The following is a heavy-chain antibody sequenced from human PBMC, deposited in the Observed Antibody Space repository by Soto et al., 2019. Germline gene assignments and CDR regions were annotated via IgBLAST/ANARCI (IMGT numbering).Heavy chain of an antibody. J-gene: IGHJ5*02. D-gene: IGHD3-10*01. CDR3: ARGLASITMVRGRQPPFDP. CDR1: GGTFSSYA. CDR2: IIPIFGTA. Sequence: SVKVSCKASGGTFSSYAISWVRQAPGQGLEWMGGIIPIFGTANYAQKFQGRVTITADESTSTAYMELSSLRSEDTAVYYCARGLASITMVRGRQPPFDPWGQGTLVTVSS. V-gene: IGHV1-69*13.